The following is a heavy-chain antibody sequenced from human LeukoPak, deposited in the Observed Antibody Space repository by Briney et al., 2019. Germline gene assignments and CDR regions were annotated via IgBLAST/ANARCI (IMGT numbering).Heavy chain of an antibody. D-gene: IGHD3-3*01. CDR2: IYYSGST. CDR1: GGSISRYY. V-gene: IGHV4-59*01. J-gene: IGHJ4*02. CDR3: ARLTYYDFWSGYSNQGFDY. Sequence: SETLSLTCTVSGGSISRYYWSWIRQPPGKGLEWIGYIYYSGSTNYNPSLKSRVTISVDTSKNQFSLKLSSVTAADPAVYYCARLTYYDFWSGYSNQGFDYWGQGTLVTVSS.